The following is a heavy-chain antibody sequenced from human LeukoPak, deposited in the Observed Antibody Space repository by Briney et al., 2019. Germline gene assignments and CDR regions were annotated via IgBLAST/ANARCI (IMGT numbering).Heavy chain of an antibody. CDR1: GYTFTSYG. CDR2: ISAYNGNT. Sequence: ASVKVSCKASGYTFTSYGISWVRQAPGQGLEWMGWISAYNGNTNYAQKLQGRVTMTTDTSTSTAYMELSSLRSEDTAVYYCARDTGYCSGGSCYSHLYFDYWGQGTLVTVSS. J-gene: IGHJ4*02. D-gene: IGHD2-15*01. V-gene: IGHV1-18*01. CDR3: ARDTGYCSGGSCYSHLYFDY.